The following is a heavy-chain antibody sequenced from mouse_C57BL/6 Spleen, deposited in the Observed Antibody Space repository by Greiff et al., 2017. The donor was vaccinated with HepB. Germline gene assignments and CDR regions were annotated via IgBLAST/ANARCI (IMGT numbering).Heavy chain of an antibody. CDR2: FYPGSGSI. J-gene: IGHJ4*01. CDR1: GYTFTEYT. V-gene: IGHV1-62-2*01. Sequence: QVQLKQSGAELVKPGASVKLSCKASGYTFTEYTIHWVKQRSGQGLEWIGWFYPGSGSIKYNEKFKDKATLTADKSSSTVYMELSRLTSEDSAVYFCARHEESYYSNYVGAMDYWGQGTSVTVSS. CDR3: ARHEESYYSNYVGAMDY. D-gene: IGHD2-5*01.